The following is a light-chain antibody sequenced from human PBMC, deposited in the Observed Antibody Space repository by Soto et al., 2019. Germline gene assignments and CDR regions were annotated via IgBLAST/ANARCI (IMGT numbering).Light chain of an antibody. Sequence: EIVLTQSPGTLSLSPGERATLSCRASQSVSSSYLAWYQQKPGQAPRLLIYGASSRATSIPDRFSGSGSGTAFTLTIIRLEPEDFAVYYCQQYGSSPPITFGQGTRLETK. CDR2: GAS. J-gene: IGKJ5*01. V-gene: IGKV3-20*01. CDR1: QSVSSSY. CDR3: QQYGSSPPIT.